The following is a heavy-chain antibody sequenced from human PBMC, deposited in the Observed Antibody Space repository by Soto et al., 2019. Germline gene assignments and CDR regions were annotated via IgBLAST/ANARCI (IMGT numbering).Heavy chain of an antibody. J-gene: IGHJ6*02. CDR3: ARDWGGITIFGVVISQHYYYGMDV. V-gene: IGHV1-46*01. CDR2: INPSGGST. CDR1: GYTFTSYY. D-gene: IGHD3-3*01. Sequence: ASVKVSCKASGYTFTSYYMHWVRQAPGQGLEWMGIINPSGGSTSYAQKFQGRVTMTRDTSTSTVYMELSSLRSEDTAVYYCARDWGGITIFGVVISQHYYYGMDVWGQGTTVTVSS.